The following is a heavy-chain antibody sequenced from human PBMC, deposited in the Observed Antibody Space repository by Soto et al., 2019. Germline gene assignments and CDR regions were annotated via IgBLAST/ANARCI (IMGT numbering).Heavy chain of an antibody. Sequence: GGSLRLSCAASGFTVSSNYMSWVRQAPGKGLEWVSVIYSGGSTYYADSVKGRFTISRDSSKNTLYLQMNSLRAEDTAVYYCARTPYSGYDWDYYYGMDVWGQGTTVTVSS. V-gene: IGHV3-53*01. D-gene: IGHD5-12*01. CDR2: IYSGGST. CDR1: GFTVSSNY. CDR3: ARTPYSGYDWDYYYGMDV. J-gene: IGHJ6*02.